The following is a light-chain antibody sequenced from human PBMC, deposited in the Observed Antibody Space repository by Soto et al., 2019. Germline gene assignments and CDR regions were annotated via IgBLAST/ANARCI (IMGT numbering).Light chain of an antibody. V-gene: IGKV3-15*01. J-gene: IGKJ4*01. CDR2: GAS. CDR3: QQSYSTPLT. Sequence: EIVLTQSPGTLSLSPGGRATLSCRASQSVSSNLAWYQQKPGQAPRLLIYGASTRATGIPARFSGSGSGTDFTLTISSLQPEELATYDCQQSYSTPLTFGGGTKVDIK. CDR1: QSVSSN.